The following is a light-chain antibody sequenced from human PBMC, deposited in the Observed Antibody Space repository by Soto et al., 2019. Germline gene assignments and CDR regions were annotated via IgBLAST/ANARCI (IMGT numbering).Light chain of an antibody. Sequence: EIVLTQSPGTLCLSPGERATLSCRAGQTVNNRYLAWYQQKPGQAPRLLIYGASSRATGIPDRFSGSGSGTDFTLTISSLQPEDFATYYGQQSYSTPNTFGQGTKLEIK. CDR2: GAS. CDR1: QTVNNRY. CDR3: QQSYSTPNT. J-gene: IGKJ2*01. V-gene: IGKV3-20*01.